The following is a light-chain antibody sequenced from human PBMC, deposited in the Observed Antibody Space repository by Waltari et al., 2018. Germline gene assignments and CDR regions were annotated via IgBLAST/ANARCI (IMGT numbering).Light chain of an antibody. CDR1: QSVLYSSNNENY. V-gene: IGKV4-1*01. Sequence: DIVMTQSPDSLAVSLGEGATINCKSSQSVLYSSNNENYLAWYQQKPGQPPKLLICWASIRESGVPDRFSGSGSGTDFTLTISSLQAEDVAVYYCQQYYSTPPTFGQGTKVEIK. CDR2: WAS. J-gene: IGKJ1*01. CDR3: QQYYSTPPT.